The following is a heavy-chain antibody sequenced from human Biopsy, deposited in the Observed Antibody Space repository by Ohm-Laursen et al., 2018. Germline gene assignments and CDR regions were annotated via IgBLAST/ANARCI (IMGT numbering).Heavy chain of an antibody. J-gene: IGHJ6*02. V-gene: IGHV2-70*11. Sequence: TQTLTLTCSFSGFSLSARGMCVSWIRQAPGKALEWLARVDWDNYKDYSASLHTKLSISKDTSNDQVVLTVNNVDPADTATYYCARTPILIVSAGLVYRHRRHLQGMDVWGQGIAVTVSS. D-gene: IGHD6-13*01. CDR1: GFSLSARGMC. CDR3: ARTPILIVSAGLVYRHRRHLQGMDV. CDR2: VDWDNYK.